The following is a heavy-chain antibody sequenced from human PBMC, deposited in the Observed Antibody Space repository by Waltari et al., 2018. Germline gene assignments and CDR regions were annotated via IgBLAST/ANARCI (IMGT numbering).Heavy chain of an antibody. CDR3: ARVGGDFWSGYSYMDV. V-gene: IGHV1-3*01. CDR1: GYTFTSYA. D-gene: IGHD3-3*01. CDR2: INAGNGNT. J-gene: IGHJ6*03. Sequence: QVQLVQSGAEVKKPGASVKVSCKASGYTFTSYAMHWVRQAPGQRLEWMGWINAGNGNTKYSQKFQGRVTITRDTSASTAYMELSSLRSEDTAVYYCARVGGDFWSGYSYMDVWGKGTTVTVSS.